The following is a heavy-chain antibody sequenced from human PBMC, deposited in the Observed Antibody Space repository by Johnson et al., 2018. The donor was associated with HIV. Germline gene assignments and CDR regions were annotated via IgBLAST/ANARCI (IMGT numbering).Heavy chain of an antibody. CDR1: GFTVSSNY. CDR3: ARDLRLGAIDAFDF. D-gene: IGHD1-26*01. Sequence: VQLVESGGGVVQPGRSLRLSCAASGFTVSSNYMSWVRQAPGKGLEWVSVIYSDGSTYYADSVKGRFTISRDNSKNTLYLQMNSLRAEETALYYCARDLRLGAIDAFDFWGQGTMVTVSS. V-gene: IGHV3-53*04. J-gene: IGHJ3*01. CDR2: IYSDGST.